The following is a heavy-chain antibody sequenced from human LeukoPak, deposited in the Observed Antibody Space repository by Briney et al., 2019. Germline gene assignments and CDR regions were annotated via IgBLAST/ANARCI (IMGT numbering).Heavy chain of an antibody. Sequence: ETLSLTCTVSGGSISSSSYYWGWIRQPPGKGLEWVANIKQDGSEKYYVDSVKGRFTISRDNAKNSLYLQMNSLRAEDTAVYYCASIKTSYVDTAMTQPDYWGQGTLVTVSS. CDR1: GGSISSSSYY. CDR3: ASIKTSYVDTAMTQPDY. J-gene: IGHJ4*02. CDR2: IKQDGSEK. D-gene: IGHD5-18*01. V-gene: IGHV3-7*01.